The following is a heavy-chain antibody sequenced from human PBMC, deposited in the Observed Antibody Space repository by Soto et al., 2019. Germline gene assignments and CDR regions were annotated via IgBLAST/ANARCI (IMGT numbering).Heavy chain of an antibody. CDR3: AREYTRHTVVRESDSYYYGMDV. D-gene: IGHD3-10*01. J-gene: IGHJ6*02. CDR2: IYHSGST. V-gene: IGHV4-30-2*01. Sequence: QLQLQESGSGLVKPSQTLSPTCAVSGGSISSGGYSWSWIRQPPGKGLEWIGYIYHSGSTYYNPSLTSRVTISVDRSKNQFALKLSSVTAADTAVYYCAREYTRHTVVRESDSYYYGMDVWGQGTTVTVSS. CDR1: GGSISSGGYS.